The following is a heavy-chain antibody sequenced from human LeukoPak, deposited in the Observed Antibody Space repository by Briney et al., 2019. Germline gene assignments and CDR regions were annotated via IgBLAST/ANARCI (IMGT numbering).Heavy chain of an antibody. CDR2: ISGSGGST. J-gene: IGHJ4*02. V-gene: IGHV3-23*01. D-gene: IGHD2-2*01. Sequence: QAGGSLRLSCAASGFTFSSYPMSWVRQAPGKGLEWVSAISGSGGSTYYADSVKGRFTISRDNSKNTLYLQMNSLRAEDTAVYYCAKAGGYCSSTSCWGYYFDYWGQGTLVTVSS. CDR3: AKAGGYCSSTSCWGYYFDY. CDR1: GFTFSSYP.